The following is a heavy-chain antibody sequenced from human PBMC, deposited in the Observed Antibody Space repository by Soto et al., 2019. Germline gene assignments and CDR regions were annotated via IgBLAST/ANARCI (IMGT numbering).Heavy chain of an antibody. Sequence: VASVKVSCKASGYTFTSYNINWVRQATGQGFEYLGWMNPNSGNTGYVKKFQGRVTMTRDTSMSTAYMELSSLRSEDTAMYYCAKDTYYHDSSGYYTFDNWRQGTLVTVSS. D-gene: IGHD3-22*01. CDR2: MNPNSGNT. CDR1: GYTFTSYN. J-gene: IGHJ4*02. V-gene: IGHV1-8*01. CDR3: AKDTYYHDSSGYYTFDN.